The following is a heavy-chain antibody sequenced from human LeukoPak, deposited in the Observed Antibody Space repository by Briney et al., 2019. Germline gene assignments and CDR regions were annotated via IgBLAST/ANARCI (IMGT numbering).Heavy chain of an antibody. CDR1: GYTFTGYY. J-gene: IGHJ6*02. V-gene: IGHV1-2*04. CDR3: ARERGSSYYYYGMDV. CDR2: INPNSGGT. Sequence: APVKVSCKASGYTFTGYYMHWVRQAPGQGLEWMGWINPNSGGTNYAQKFQGWVTMTRDTSISTAYMELSRLRSDDTAVYYCARERGSSYYYYGMDVWGQGTTVTVSS.